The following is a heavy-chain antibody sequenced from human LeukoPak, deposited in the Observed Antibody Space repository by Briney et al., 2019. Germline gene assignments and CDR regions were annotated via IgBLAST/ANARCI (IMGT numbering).Heavy chain of an antibody. CDR3: ASWSSI. CDR2: ISYDGSNK. V-gene: IGHV3-30*04. D-gene: IGHD3-10*01. Sequence: QSGGSQRLSCAASGFTFSSYAMHWVRQAPGKGLEWVAVISYDGSNKYHADSVKGRFTISRDNAKNSLYLQMNSLRAEDTAVYYCASWSSIWGQGAMVTVSS. J-gene: IGHJ3*02. CDR1: GFTFSSYA.